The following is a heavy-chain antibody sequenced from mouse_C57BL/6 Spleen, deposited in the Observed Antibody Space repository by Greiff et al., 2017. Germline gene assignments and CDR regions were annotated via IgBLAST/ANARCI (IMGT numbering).Heavy chain of an antibody. D-gene: IGHD1-1*01. J-gene: IGHJ3*01. CDR1: GYTFTSYG. CDR3: ASSDYDGSSWDRAWFAY. Sequence: QVQLQQSGAELARPGASVKLSCKASGYTFTSYGISWVKQRTGQGLEWIGEIYPRSGNTYYNEKFKGKATLTADKSSSTAYMELRSLTSEDSAVYFCASSDYDGSSWDRAWFAYWGQGTLVTVSA. CDR2: IYPRSGNT. V-gene: IGHV1-81*01.